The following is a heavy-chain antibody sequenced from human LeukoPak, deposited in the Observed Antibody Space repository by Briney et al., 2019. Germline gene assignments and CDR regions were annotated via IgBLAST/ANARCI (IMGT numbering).Heavy chain of an antibody. Sequence: PSETLSLTCTVSGGSISSYYWSWIRQPPGKGLEWMGYIYYSGSTNYNPSLKSRVTISVDTSKNQFSLKLTSVTAADTAVYYCARGLTYYFDSSGYYVTDAFDIWGQGTMVTVSS. J-gene: IGHJ3*02. CDR2: IYYSGST. CDR1: GGSISSYY. V-gene: IGHV4-59*01. D-gene: IGHD3-22*01. CDR3: ARGLTYYFDSSGYYVTDAFDI.